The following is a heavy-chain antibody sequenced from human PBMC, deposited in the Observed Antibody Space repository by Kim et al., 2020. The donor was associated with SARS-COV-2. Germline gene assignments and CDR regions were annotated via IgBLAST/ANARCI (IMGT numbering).Heavy chain of an antibody. CDR3: ARDQYYDFWSGKERAFDI. V-gene: IGHV3-11*06. Sequence: KGRVTISRDNAKNSLYLQMNSLRAEDTAVYYCARDQYYDFWSGKERAFDIWGQGTMVTVSS. J-gene: IGHJ3*02. D-gene: IGHD3-3*01.